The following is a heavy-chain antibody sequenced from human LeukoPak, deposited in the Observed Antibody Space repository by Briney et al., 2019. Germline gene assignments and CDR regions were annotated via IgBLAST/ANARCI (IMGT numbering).Heavy chain of an antibody. Sequence: GGSLRLSCAASGFTFSSYSMNWVRQAPGKGLEWVSYISSSSSTIYYADSVKGRFTISRDNAKNSLYLQMNSLRDEDTAVYYCAREGDYDFWSGYHTFDYWGQGTLVTVSS. J-gene: IGHJ4*02. D-gene: IGHD3-3*01. CDR3: AREGDYDFWSGYHTFDY. CDR2: ISSSSSTI. V-gene: IGHV3-48*02. CDR1: GFTFSSYS.